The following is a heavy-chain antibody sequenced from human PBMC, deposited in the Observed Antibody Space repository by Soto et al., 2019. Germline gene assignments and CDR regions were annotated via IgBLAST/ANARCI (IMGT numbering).Heavy chain of an antibody. V-gene: IGHV1-3*01. Sequence: ASLKVSCKASGYTFTIYAMHWVRQAPGQRLERMGWINAGNGNTKYSQKFQGRVTITRDTSASTAYMELSSLRSEDTAVYYCARDMRGYYVQYYFDYWGQGTLVTVSS. D-gene: IGHD3-10*02. CDR2: INAGNGNT. J-gene: IGHJ4*02. CDR1: GYTFTIYA. CDR3: ARDMRGYYVQYYFDY.